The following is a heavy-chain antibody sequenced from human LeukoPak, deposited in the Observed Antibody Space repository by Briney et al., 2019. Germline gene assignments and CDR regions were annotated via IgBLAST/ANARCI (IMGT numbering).Heavy chain of an antibody. CDR1: GGTFSSYA. CDR2: IIPIFGTA. V-gene: IGHV1-69*01. J-gene: IGHJ6*02. Sequence: GASVKVSCKASGGTFSSYAISWVRQAPGQGLEWMGGIIPIFGTANYAQKFQGRVTITADESTSTAYMELSSLRSEDTAVYYCARDLKAAIFGVADYYGMDVWGQGTTVTVSS. CDR3: ARDLKAAIFGVADYYGMDV. D-gene: IGHD3-3*01.